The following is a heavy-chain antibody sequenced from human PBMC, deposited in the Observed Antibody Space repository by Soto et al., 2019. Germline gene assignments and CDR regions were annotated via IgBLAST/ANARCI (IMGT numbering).Heavy chain of an antibody. CDR2: ISSSGSTI. J-gene: IGHJ4*02. CDR3: ARDNIVLMVYAERYFDY. Sequence: PGGSLRLSCAASGFTFSDYYMSWIRQAPGEGLEWVSYISSSGSTIYYADSVKGRFTISRDNAKNSLYLQMNSLRAEDTAVYYCARDNIVLMVYAERYFDYWGQGTLVTVSS. V-gene: IGHV3-11*01. CDR1: GFTFSDYY. D-gene: IGHD2-8*01.